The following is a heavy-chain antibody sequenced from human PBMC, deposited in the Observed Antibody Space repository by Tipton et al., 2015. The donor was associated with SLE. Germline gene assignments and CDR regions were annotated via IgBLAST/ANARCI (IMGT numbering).Heavy chain of an antibody. D-gene: IGHD3-10*01. Sequence: SLRLSCAASGFTFSSYGMHWVRQAPGKGLEWVAFIRYDGSNKYYADSVKGRFTISRDNSKNTLYLQMNSLRAEDTAVYYCSGSSGVLAEYFQHWGQGTLVTVSS. CDR2: IRYDGSNK. CDR1: GFTFSSYG. J-gene: IGHJ1*01. CDR3: SGSSGVLAEYFQH. V-gene: IGHV3-30*02.